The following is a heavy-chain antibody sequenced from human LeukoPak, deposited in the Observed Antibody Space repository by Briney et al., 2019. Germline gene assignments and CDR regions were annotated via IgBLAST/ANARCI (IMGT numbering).Heavy chain of an antibody. J-gene: IGHJ4*02. CDR3: ANQDSTEYSYYFDF. CDR2: IRYDGSNK. V-gene: IGHV3-30*02. D-gene: IGHD2/OR15-2a*01. Sequence: GGSLRLSCVASGFTFSSYGMHWVRQAPGKGLEWVSFIRYDGSNKYYADSVKGRLTISRDNSKDTLYLQMNSLRAEDTAVYYCANQDSTEYSYYFDFWGQRTLVTVSS. CDR1: GFTFSSYG.